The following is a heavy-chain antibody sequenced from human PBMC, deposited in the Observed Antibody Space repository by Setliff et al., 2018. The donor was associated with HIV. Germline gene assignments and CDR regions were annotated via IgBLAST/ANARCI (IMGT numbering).Heavy chain of an antibody. CDR3: ARDMFEIWERSLAKGDEFDP. Sequence: SVKVSCKSSGGTFSSYAISWVRQAPGQGLEWMGGIIPIFGTANYAQKFQDRVSLTRDTSLSTAYMELSSLTSDDTAIYYCARDMFEIWERSLAKGDEFDPWGQGSLVTVSS. CDR2: IIPIFGTA. CDR1: GGTFSSYA. V-gene: IGHV1-69*05. J-gene: IGHJ5*02. D-gene: IGHD3-10*02.